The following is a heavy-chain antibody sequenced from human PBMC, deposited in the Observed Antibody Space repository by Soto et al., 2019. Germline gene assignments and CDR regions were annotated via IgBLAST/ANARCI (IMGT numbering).Heavy chain of an antibody. D-gene: IGHD1-7*01. CDR1: GYTFTSYY. CDR3: ARPTSTGTTSGYYFDY. J-gene: IGHJ4*02. V-gene: IGHV1-46*01. CDR2: INPSGGST. Sequence: ASVKVSCKASGYTFTSYYMHWVRQAPGQGLEWMGIINPSGGSTSYAQKFQGRVTITTDTSTSTAYMELSSLRSDDTAVYYCARPTSTGTTSGYYFDYWGQGTLVTVSS.